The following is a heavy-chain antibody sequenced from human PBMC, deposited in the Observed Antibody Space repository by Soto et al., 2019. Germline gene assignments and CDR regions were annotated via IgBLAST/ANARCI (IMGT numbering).Heavy chain of an antibody. Sequence: EVPLVESGGGLVQPGGSLRLSCAASEFTFSNYWMHWVRQAPGKGLVWVSLIHGDGGTAYYADAVKGRFTISRDNAKNTLYLQMNSLRAEDTAVYYCVRDNYGVDYWGQGTLVTVSS. V-gene: IGHV3-74*01. J-gene: IGHJ4*02. D-gene: IGHD4-17*01. CDR3: VRDNYGVDY. CDR1: EFTFSNYW. CDR2: IHGDGGTA.